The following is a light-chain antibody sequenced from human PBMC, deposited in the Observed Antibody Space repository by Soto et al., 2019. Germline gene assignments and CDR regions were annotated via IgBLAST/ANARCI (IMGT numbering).Light chain of an antibody. CDR3: HQRQSWPRT. CDR1: QSVSSN. CDR2: GAS. Sequence: EIMMTQSPATLSVSPGERATLSFRASQSVSSNLAWYQQKPGQAPRLLVYGASTRATGIPARFSGSGSGTDFTLTINSLAPEDFAIYYCHQRQSWPRTFGQGTKVDIK. J-gene: IGKJ1*01. V-gene: IGKV3-15*01.